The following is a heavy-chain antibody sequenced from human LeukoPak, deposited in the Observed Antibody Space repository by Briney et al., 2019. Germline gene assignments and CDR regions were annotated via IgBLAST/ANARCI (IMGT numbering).Heavy chain of an antibody. CDR1: GGSVSSSIHY. CDR3: ARQRGSSTGHFDY. V-gene: IGHV4-39*01. CDR2: IYYGGNT. D-gene: IGHD1-26*01. Sequence: PSETLSLTCTVSGGSVSSSIHYWGWIRQPPGKGLEWIGSIYYGGNTFYNPSLKSRVATSVDPSKNQFSLRLTSVTAADTAVYHCARQRGSSTGHFDYWGQGTLVTVSS. J-gene: IGHJ4*02.